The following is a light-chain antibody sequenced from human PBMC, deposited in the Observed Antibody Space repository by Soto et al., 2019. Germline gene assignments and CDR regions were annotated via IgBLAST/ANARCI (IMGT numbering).Light chain of an antibody. Sequence: QSVLTQPASVSGSPGQSIAISCTGTSSDVGGYNYVSWYQQHPGKAPKLMIYDVSNRPSGVSNRFSGSKSGNTASLTISGLQAGDEADYYCCSYTTSSTYVFGTGTKVTVL. CDR3: CSYTTSSTYV. CDR2: DVS. CDR1: SSDVGGYNY. V-gene: IGLV2-14*03. J-gene: IGLJ1*01.